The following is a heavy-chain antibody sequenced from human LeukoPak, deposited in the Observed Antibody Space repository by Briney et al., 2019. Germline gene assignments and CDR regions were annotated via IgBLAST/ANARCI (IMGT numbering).Heavy chain of an antibody. D-gene: IGHD3-10*01. J-gene: IGHJ4*02. CDR2: IYYSGST. CDR3: ARERYYGSGKIDY. Sequence: SETLSLTCTVSGGSISSSSYYWGWIRQPPGKGLEWIGSIYYSGSTYYNPSLKSRVTISVDTSKNQFSLKLSSVTAADTAVYYCARERYYGSGKIDYWGQGTLVTVSS. CDR1: GGSISSSSYY. V-gene: IGHV4-39*02.